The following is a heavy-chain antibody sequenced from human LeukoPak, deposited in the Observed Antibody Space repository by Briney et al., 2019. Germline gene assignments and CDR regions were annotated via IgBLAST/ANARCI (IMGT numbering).Heavy chain of an antibody. J-gene: IGHJ4*02. CDR3: ARGLKNGLTVVTPDVY. Sequence: PSETLSLTCTVSGGSISSSSYYWGWIRQPPGKGLEWIGSIYYSGSTYYNPSLKSRVTISVDTSKNQFSLKLSSVTAADTAVYYCARGLKNGLTVVTPDVYWGQGTLVTVSS. CDR1: GGSISSSSYY. D-gene: IGHD4-23*01. V-gene: IGHV4-39*01. CDR2: IYYSGST.